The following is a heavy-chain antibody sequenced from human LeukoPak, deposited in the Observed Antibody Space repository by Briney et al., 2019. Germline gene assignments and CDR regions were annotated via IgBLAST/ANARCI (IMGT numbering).Heavy chain of an antibody. J-gene: IGHJ3*02. CDR2: INPNSGGT. Sequence: ASVKVSCKASGYTFTGYYMHWVRQAPGQGLEWMGWINPNSGGTNYAQKFQGRVTMTRDTSISTAYMELSRLRSDDTAVYYCARRASDTAMVTAHAFDIWGQGIMVTVSS. CDR3: ARRASDTAMVTAHAFDI. V-gene: IGHV1-2*02. CDR1: GYTFTGYY. D-gene: IGHD5-18*01.